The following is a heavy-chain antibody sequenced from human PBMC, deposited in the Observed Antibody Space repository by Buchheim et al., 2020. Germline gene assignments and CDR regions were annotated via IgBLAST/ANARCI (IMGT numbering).Heavy chain of an antibody. D-gene: IGHD3-22*01. Sequence: QVQLVESGGGVVQPGRSLRLSCAASGFTFSSYAMHWVRQAPGKGLEWVAVISYDGSNKYYADSVKGRFNIYRGHSKNPLYLQMNSLRAEDTAVYYCARGAYYYDSSGYLDAFDIWGKGT. CDR1: GFTFSSYA. CDR3: ARGAYYYDSSGYLDAFDI. J-gene: IGHJ3*02. V-gene: IGHV3-30*04. CDR2: ISYDGSNK.